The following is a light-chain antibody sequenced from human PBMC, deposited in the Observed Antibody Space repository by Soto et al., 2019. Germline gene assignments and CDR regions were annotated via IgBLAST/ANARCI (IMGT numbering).Light chain of an antibody. V-gene: IGKV1-5*01. Sequence: DIQMTQSPSSLSASVGDRVNITCRASQSISTWLAWYQQQPGRAPRLLICDASTLQGGVPSTFSGSGSGTEFTLTISSLQPDDFSSYYCQHYFRYPWTFGQGTKVDIK. CDR3: QHYFRYPWT. CDR2: DAS. CDR1: QSISTW. J-gene: IGKJ1*01.